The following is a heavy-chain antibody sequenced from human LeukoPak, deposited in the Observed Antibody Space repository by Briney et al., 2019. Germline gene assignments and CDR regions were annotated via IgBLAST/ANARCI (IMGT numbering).Heavy chain of an antibody. CDR2: ISPSGDFT. CDR3: ARDPSGYCSGGSCYSDPHFDY. CDR1: GSTFISYY. J-gene: IGHJ4*02. V-gene: IGHV1-46*01. D-gene: IGHD2-15*01. Sequence: ASVRLSCKASGSTFISYYIHWVRQAPGQGLEWVGVISPSGDFTSYAQKFQGRVTMTRDTSTSTVYMELSSLRSEDTAVYYCARDPSGYCSGGSCYSDPHFDYWGQGTLVTVSS.